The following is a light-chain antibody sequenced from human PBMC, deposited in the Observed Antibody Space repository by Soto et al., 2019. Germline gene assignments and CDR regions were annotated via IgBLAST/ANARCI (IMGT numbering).Light chain of an antibody. Sequence: QSVLTQPPSASGSPGQSVTISCTGASSDVGGYNFVSWYQQHPGKAPKLMIYDVTKRPSXXPDRFSGSXSGNTASLTVSGXXXXXXXXXYCSSYAGSSVPVAFGGGTKLTVL. CDR1: SSDVGGYNF. CDR2: DVT. CDR3: SSYAGSSVPVA. V-gene: IGLV2-8*01. J-gene: IGLJ2*01.